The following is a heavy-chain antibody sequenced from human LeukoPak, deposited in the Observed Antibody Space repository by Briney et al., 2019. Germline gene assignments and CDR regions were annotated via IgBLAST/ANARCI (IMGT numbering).Heavy chain of an antibody. Sequence: SSVMVSCKASVGTFSSSAITWVRQAPGQGLEWMGRIIPVLNITNYAQKFQGRVTITADTSTSTAYRELSSLRSEETAVYYCARDQGLTAPPPYGLDVWGQGTTVTVS. J-gene: IGHJ6*02. V-gene: IGHV1-69*04. CDR2: IIPVLNIT. D-gene: IGHD5-18*01. CDR3: ARDQGLTAPPPYGLDV. CDR1: VGTFSSSA.